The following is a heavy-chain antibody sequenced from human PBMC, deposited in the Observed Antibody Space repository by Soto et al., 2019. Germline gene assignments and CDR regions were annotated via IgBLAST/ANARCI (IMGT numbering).Heavy chain of an antibody. CDR1: GGSFSGYY. CDR2: INHSGGT. J-gene: IGHJ5*02. Sequence: PWETLSLTCAVYGGSFSGYYWTWIGQPPGKGLEWIGEINHSGGTNYNPSLKSRVTISVDTSKNQFSLKLTSVTAADTAICYCARDRVVDATFSKYNRFDPWGQGTLVTVSS. D-gene: IGHD2-15*01. V-gene: IGHV4-34*01. CDR3: ARDRVVDATFSKYNRFDP.